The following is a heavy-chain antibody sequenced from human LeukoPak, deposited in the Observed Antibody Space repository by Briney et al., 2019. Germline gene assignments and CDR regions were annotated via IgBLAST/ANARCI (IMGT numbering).Heavy chain of an antibody. CDR1: GVSISSYY. Sequence: SETLSLTCTVSGVSISSYYWSWIRQPPGKGLEWIGYIYYSGSTNYNPSLKSRVTISVDTSKNQFSLKLSSVTAADTAVYYCARDAYCGGDCYRRLDAFDIWGQGTMVTVSS. CDR3: ARDAYCGGDCYRRLDAFDI. J-gene: IGHJ3*02. D-gene: IGHD2-21*02. CDR2: IYYSGST. V-gene: IGHV4-59*01.